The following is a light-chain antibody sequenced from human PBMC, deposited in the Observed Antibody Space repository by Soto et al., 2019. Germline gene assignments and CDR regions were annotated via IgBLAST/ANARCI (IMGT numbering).Light chain of an antibody. CDR1: TGAVTSGHY. J-gene: IGLJ2*01. V-gene: IGLV7-46*01. CDR3: LLSASAPWV. Sequence: QAVVTQEPSLTVSPGGTVTLTCGSSTGAVTSGHYPYWFQQKPGQAPRTLIYDTSNQHSWTPARFSGSLLGGKAALSLSGAQPEDEAEYYCLLSASAPWVYGGGTKLTVL. CDR2: DTS.